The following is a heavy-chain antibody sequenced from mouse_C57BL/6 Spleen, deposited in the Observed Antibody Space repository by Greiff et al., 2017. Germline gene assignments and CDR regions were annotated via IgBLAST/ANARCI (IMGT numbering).Heavy chain of an antibody. CDR3: ARSGYYGSSYGFAY. D-gene: IGHD1-1*01. CDR1: GYTFTSYW. J-gene: IGHJ3*01. Sequence: QVQLQQPGAELVKPGASVTMSCKASGYTFTSYWITWVKQRPGQGLEWIGDIYPGSGSTNYNEKFKSKATLTVDTSSSTAYMQLSSLTSEDSAVYYCARSGYYGSSYGFAYWGQGTLVTVSA. CDR2: IYPGSGST. V-gene: IGHV1-55*01.